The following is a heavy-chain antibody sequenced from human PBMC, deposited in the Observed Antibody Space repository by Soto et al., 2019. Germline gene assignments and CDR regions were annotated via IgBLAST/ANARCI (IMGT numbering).Heavy chain of an antibody. D-gene: IGHD6-19*01. CDR2: ISYDGSNK. J-gene: IGHJ4*02. V-gene: IGHV3-30-3*01. CDR1: GFTFSSYA. Sequence: QVQLVESGGGVVQPGRSLRLSCAASGFTFSSYAMHWVRQAPGKGLEWVAVISYDGSNKYYADSVKGRFTISRDNSKNTVYLQMNSLRAEDTAVYYCARDTNAELPKSGWSWDWGQGTLVTVSS. CDR3: ARDTNAELPKSGWSWD.